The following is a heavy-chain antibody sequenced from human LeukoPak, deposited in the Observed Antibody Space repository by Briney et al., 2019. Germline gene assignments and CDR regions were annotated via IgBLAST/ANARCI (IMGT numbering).Heavy chain of an antibody. Sequence: GGSLRLSCAASGFTFDDYGMSWVRQAPGKGLEWVSAIYSGGSTHFADSVKGRFTISRDKPKNTLYLHTNNLRVEDTAVYYCAREREGVRSAFDIWGRGTMVTVSS. D-gene: IGHD3-10*01. V-gene: IGHV3-53*01. J-gene: IGHJ3*02. CDR1: GFTFDDYG. CDR3: AREREGVRSAFDI. CDR2: IYSGGST.